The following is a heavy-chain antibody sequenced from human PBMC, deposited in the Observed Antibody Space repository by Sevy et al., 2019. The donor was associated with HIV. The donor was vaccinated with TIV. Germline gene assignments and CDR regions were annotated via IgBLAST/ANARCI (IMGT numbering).Heavy chain of an antibody. CDR1: GVTISGYH. CDR2: IRYDGTTT. J-gene: IGHJ4*02. V-gene: IGHV3-30*02. D-gene: IGHD3-16*02. CDR3: AKDMTVVVFDY. Sequence: GGSLRLSCVASGVTISGYHMYWVRQAPGKGLEWVAFIRYDGTTTYYADSVKGRFTISRDNSKNTLYLQMRRLRREDTAVYYCAKDMTVVVFDYWGQGTLVTVSS.